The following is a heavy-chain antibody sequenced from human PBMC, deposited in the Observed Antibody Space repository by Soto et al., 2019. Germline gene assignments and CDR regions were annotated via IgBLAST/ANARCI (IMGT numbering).Heavy chain of an antibody. CDR3: ARDNHDYGDLHFDY. Sequence: HPGGPLRLSGSASGFTFSSYEMNWVRQAPGKGLEWVSYISSSGSTIYYADSVKGRFTISRDNAKNSLYLQMNSLRAEDTAVYYCARDNHDYGDLHFDYWGQGTLVTVSS. CDR1: GFTFSSYE. J-gene: IGHJ4*02. D-gene: IGHD4-17*01. V-gene: IGHV3-48*03. CDR2: ISSSGSTI.